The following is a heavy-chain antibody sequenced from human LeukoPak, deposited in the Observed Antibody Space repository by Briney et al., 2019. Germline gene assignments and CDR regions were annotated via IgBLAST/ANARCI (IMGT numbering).Heavy chain of an antibody. V-gene: IGHV3-48*02. D-gene: IGHD6-6*01. Sequence: NPGGSLRLSCAASEFTFSSSAMSWVRQAPGKGLEWVSYISGSSSTIFYADSMKGRFTVSRDNAKNSLYLQMDSLRDGDTAVYYCTRGRPGHYFDYWGQGTRVTVSS. CDR2: ISGSSSTI. J-gene: IGHJ4*02. CDR3: TRGRPGHYFDY. CDR1: EFTFSSSA.